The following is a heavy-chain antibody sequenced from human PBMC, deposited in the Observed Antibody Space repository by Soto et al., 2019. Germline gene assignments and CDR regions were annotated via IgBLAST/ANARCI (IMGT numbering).Heavy chain of an antibody. CDR2: IYYDGST. Sequence: KTSETLSLTCTVSGGSINSNNYYWAWIRQPPGKGLAWIASIYYDGSTYYNPSPKSRVTISIDTSKNQFSLRLRSVTAADTAIYYCAKVVVAATRHTDFDSWGQGTLVTVSS. D-gene: IGHD2-15*01. J-gene: IGHJ4*02. CDR3: AKVVVAATRHTDFDS. V-gene: IGHV4-39*01. CDR1: GGSINSNNYY.